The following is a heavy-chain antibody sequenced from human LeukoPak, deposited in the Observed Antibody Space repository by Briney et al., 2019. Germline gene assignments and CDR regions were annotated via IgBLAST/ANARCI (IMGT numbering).Heavy chain of an antibody. CDR1: GGSISSGDYY. D-gene: IGHD5/OR15-5a*01. V-gene: IGHV4-30-4*01. Sequence: SQTLSLTCTVSGGSISSGDYYWSWIRQPPGKGLEWIAYMYYSGSTYYNPSLKSRVTMSADTSKNQLSLKLSSVTAADTAVYYCARVSSLIDYWGQGTLVTVSS. CDR3: ARVSSLIDY. CDR2: MYYSGST. J-gene: IGHJ4*02.